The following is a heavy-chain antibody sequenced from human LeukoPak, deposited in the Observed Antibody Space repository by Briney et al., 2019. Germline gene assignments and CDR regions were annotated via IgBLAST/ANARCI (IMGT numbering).Heavy chain of an antibody. V-gene: IGHV3-53*01. CDR3: ARDTAGAGYFDY. J-gene: IGHJ4*02. CDR1: AFTVSSNY. D-gene: IGHD1-26*01. CDR2: IYSGGST. Sequence: GGSLRLSCAASAFTVSSNYMSWVRQAPGKGLEWVSVIYSGGSTYYADSVKGRFTISRDNSKNTLYLQMNSLRAEDTAVYYCARDTAGAGYFDYWGQGTLVTVSS.